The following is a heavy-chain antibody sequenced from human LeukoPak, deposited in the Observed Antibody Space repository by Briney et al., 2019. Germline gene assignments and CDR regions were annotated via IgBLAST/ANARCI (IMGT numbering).Heavy chain of an antibody. J-gene: IGHJ4*02. CDR2: VYYSGST. V-gene: IGHV4-39*01. CDR3: LILTDYYWAFDY. CDR1: GGSVTYTNYY. D-gene: IGHD3-9*01. Sequence: SETLSLTCTVSGGSVTYTNYYWGWIRQPPGKGLEWIGSVYYSGSTFYNPSLKSRVTISVDTSKNQFSLRLTSMTAADTAVYYCLILTDYYWAFDYRGQGTLVTVSS.